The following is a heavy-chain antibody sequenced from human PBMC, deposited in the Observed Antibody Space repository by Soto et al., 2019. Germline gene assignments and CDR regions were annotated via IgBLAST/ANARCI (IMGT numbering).Heavy chain of an antibody. J-gene: IGHJ5*02. CDR3: ARDLSSSSSNWFDP. Sequence: QVQLVQSGAEVKKPGSSVKVSCKASGGTFSSYAISWVRQAPGQGLEWMGGIIPIFGTANYAQKFQGRVTXXAXEXMSTAHMELSSLRSEDTAVYYCARDLSSSSSNWFDPRGQGTLVTVSS. CDR2: IIPIFGTA. CDR1: GGTFSSYA. V-gene: IGHV1-69*12. D-gene: IGHD6-6*01.